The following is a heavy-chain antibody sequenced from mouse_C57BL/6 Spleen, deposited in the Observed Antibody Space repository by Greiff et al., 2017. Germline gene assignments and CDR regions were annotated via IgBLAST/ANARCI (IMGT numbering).Heavy chain of an antibody. CDR1: GYTFTDYY. Sequence: EVQLQQSGPELVKPGASVKISCKASGYTFTDYYMNWVKQSHGKSLEWIGDINPNNGGTSYNQKFKGKATLTVDKSSSTAYMELRRLTSEYSAVYYCAKAGLRRGFDYWGQGTTLTVSS. D-gene: IGHD2-2*01. J-gene: IGHJ2*01. V-gene: IGHV1-26*01. CDR2: INPNNGGT. CDR3: AKAGLRRGFDY.